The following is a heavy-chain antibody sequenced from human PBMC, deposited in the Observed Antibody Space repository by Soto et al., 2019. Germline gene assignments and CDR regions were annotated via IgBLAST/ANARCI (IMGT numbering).Heavy chain of an antibody. V-gene: IGHV5-10-1*01. CDR3: ARLTLAHDSSGYHIFDY. Sequence: GESLKISCQASGYSFTTYWIGWVRQMPGKGLECMGRIDPTDSYTDYGPSFEGHVTMSVDRSINTAYLEWSSLKASDSAMYYCARLTLAHDSSGYHIFDYWGQGTLVTVSS. CDR2: IDPTDSYT. CDR1: GYSFTTYW. J-gene: IGHJ4*02. D-gene: IGHD3-22*01.